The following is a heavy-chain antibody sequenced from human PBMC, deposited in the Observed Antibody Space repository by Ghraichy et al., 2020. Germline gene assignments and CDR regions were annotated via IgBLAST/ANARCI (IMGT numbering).Heavy chain of an antibody. CDR2: IYHSGGT. CDR3: VQGRSMVRGYDISQLYFDY. CDR1: GASIRDSNW. V-gene: IGHV4-4*02. Sequence: SETLSLTCTVSGASIRDSNWWSWVRQPPGKGLGWIGEIYHSGGTNYNPSLKSRITISVDNSKNQFSLSLTSVTAADTAVYYCVQGRSMVRGYDISQLYFDYWGPGTLVTVPS. J-gene: IGHJ4*02. D-gene: IGHD3-10*01.